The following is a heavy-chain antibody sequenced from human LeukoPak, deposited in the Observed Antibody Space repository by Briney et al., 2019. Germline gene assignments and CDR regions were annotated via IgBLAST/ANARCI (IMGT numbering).Heavy chain of an antibody. CDR3: ARAADYYYYMDV. CDR1: GFTFSSYS. CDR2: ISTSSSYI. D-gene: IGHD2-2*01. Sequence: GGSLRLTCAASGFTFSSYSMNWVRQAPGKGLEWVSFISTSSSYIYYADSVKGRFTISRDNAKNSLYLQMNSLRAEDTAVYYCARAADYYYYMDVWGKGTTVTISS. J-gene: IGHJ6*03. V-gene: IGHV3-21*01.